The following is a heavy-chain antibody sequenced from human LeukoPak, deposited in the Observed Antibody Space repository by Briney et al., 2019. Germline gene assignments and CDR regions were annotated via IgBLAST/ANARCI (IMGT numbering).Heavy chain of an antibody. J-gene: IGHJ4*02. CDR1: GFTFSSYA. D-gene: IGHD3-9*01. CDR2: ISGSGGST. Sequence: GGSLRLSCAASGFTFSSYAMSWVRQAPGKGLEWVSAISGSGGSTYYADSVKGRFTISRDNSKNTLYLQMNSLRAEDTAVYYCAKGAGSKLRYFDWLLLNWGQGTLVTVSS. CDR3: AKGAGSKLRYFDWLLLN. V-gene: IGHV3-23*01.